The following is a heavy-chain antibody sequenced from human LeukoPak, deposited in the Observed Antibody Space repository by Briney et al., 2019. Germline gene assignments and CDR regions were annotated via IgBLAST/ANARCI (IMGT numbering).Heavy chain of an antibody. Sequence: GGSLRLSCAASGFTFSSYGMHWVRQAPGKGLEWVAVISYDGSNKYYADSVKGRFTISRDNSKNTPYLQMNSLRAEDTAVYYCAKDGGSFDYVWGNLYYFDYWGQGTLVTVSS. CDR3: AKDGGSFDYVWGNLYYFDY. D-gene: IGHD3-16*01. J-gene: IGHJ4*02. CDR2: ISYDGSNK. CDR1: GFTFSSYG. V-gene: IGHV3-30*18.